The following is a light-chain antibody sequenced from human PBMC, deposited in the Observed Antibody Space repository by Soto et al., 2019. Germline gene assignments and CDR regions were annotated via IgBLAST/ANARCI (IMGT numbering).Light chain of an antibody. CDR1: ISNIGGNT. CDR2: TNN. Sequence: QSVLTQPPAASGTPGRRVTISCSGSISNIGGNTVNWYQQLPGTAPKLLMYTNNQGPSGVPDRFSVSETWTSASLAISGLQSEDEADYYCAAWDDSLNGLVFGGGTKLTVL. J-gene: IGLJ2*01. V-gene: IGLV1-44*01. CDR3: AAWDDSLNGLV.